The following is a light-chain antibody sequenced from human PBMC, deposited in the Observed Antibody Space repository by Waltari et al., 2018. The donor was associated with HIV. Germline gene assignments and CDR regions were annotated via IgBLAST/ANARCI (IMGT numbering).Light chain of an antibody. J-gene: IGLJ1*01. V-gene: IGLV1-44*01. CDR1: NSNIGSNT. Sequence: QSVLTQPPSASGTPGQRVSISCSGTNSNIGSNTVKLNQQVPGSAPIVVIYSNGHRPSGFPNRFCGSKSGTSASLAISGVQSVDGADYYCASWDDSLKAYIFGTGTKVTVL. CDR3: ASWDDSLKAYI. CDR2: SNG.